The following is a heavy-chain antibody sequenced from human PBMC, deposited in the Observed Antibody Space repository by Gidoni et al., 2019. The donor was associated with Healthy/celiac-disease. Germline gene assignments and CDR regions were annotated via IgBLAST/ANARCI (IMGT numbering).Heavy chain of an antibody. Sequence: VQLQESGPGLVKPSETLSLTCTASGCSISSYYWSWIRQPPGKGLEWIGYIYYSGSTNYNPSLKSRVTISVDTSKNQFSLKLSSVTAADTAVYYCARVRVCIAVADYWGQGTLVTVSS. V-gene: IGHV4-59*01. CDR3: ARVRVCIAVADY. D-gene: IGHD6-19*01. J-gene: IGHJ4*02. CDR2: IYYSGST. CDR1: GCSISSYY.